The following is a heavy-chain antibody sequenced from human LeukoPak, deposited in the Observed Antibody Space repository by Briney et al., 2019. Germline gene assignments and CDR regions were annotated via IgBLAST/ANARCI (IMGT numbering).Heavy chain of an antibody. CDR3: VKGGQDCSPTTCYYD. V-gene: IGHV3-23*01. J-gene: IGHJ4*02. CDR2: ISGSGST. D-gene: IGHD2-2*01. CDR1: GYIFNNYA. Sequence: PGGSLRLSCVASGYIFNNYAVSWVRQAPGKGLEWVSAISGSGSTYYADSVKGRFTISRDNSKSTGYLQMNSLRAEDTAVYYCVKGGQDCSPTTCYYDWGQGTLVTVSS.